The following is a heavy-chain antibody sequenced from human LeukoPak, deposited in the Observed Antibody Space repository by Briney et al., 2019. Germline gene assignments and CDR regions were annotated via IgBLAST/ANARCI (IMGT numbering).Heavy chain of an antibody. Sequence: SVKVSCKASGGTFSSYATSWVRQAPGQGLEWMGRIIPIFGTANYAQKFQGRVTITTDESTSTAYMELSSLRSEDTAVYYCARDINFWSGYFDYWGQGTLVTVSS. CDR2: IIPIFGTA. J-gene: IGHJ4*02. V-gene: IGHV1-69*05. D-gene: IGHD3-3*01. CDR3: ARDINFWSGYFDY. CDR1: GGTFSSYA.